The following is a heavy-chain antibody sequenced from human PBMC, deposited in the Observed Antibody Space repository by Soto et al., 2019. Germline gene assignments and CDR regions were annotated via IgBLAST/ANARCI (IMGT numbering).Heavy chain of an antibody. CDR3: ARGGGYDPFDY. CDR2: ITHLEST. CDR1: GDSISSGYF. J-gene: IGHJ4*02. D-gene: IGHD5-12*01. V-gene: IGHV4-30-2*01. Sequence: SETLSLTCAVSGDSISSGYFWAWIRQPPGKGLEWIGYITHLESTFYNPSFQSRLTLSIDRSKNQFSLKLGSMTAADTAVYYCARGGGYDPFDYWGQGTLVTVS.